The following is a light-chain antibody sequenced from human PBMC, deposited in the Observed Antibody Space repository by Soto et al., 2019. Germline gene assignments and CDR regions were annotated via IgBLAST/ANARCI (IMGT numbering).Light chain of an antibody. CDR3: ASWDDSLDVLV. V-gene: IGLV1-44*01. CDR1: SSSIGANR. J-gene: IGLJ1*01. CDR2: GDD. Sequence: QSVLTQPPSASGTPGQRVAISCSGSSSSIGANRVSWYQQVPRTAPKLLIYGDDRRPSGVPDRFSGSKSGTSASLAISGLQSEDEADYYCASWDDSLDVLVFGTGTKGTV.